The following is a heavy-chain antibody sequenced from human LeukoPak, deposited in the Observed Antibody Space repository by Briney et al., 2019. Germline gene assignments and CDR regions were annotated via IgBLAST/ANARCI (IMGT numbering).Heavy chain of an antibody. CDR2: IRYDGSNK. J-gene: IGHJ4*02. Sequence: PGGSLRLSCAASGFTFSSYGTHWVRQAPGKGLDWVAFIRYDGSNKYYADSVKGRFTISRDNSKNTLYLQMNSLRAEDTAVYYCAKSARRYCSGGSCYYFDYWGQGTLVTVSS. CDR3: AKSARRYCSGGSCYYFDY. CDR1: GFTFSSYG. V-gene: IGHV3-30*02. D-gene: IGHD2-15*01.